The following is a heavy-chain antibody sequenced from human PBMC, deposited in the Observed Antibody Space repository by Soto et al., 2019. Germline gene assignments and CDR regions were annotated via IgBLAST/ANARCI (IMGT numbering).Heavy chain of an antibody. V-gene: IGHV3-48*01. CDR1: GFTFSSYS. CDR3: ARDRCSGGSCPNDY. CDR2: ISSSSSTI. D-gene: IGHD2-15*01. J-gene: IGHJ4*02. Sequence: GESLKISCAASGFTFSSYSMNWVRQAPGKGLEWVSYISSSSSTIYYADSVKGRFTISRDNAKNSLYLQMNSLRAEDTAVYYCARDRCSGGSCPNDYWGQGTLVTVSS.